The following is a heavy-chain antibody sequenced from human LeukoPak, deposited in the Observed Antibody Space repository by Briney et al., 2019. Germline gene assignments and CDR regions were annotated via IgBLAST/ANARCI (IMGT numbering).Heavy chain of an antibody. V-gene: IGHV1-24*01. Sequence: ASVKVSCKASGYTFTSYGISWVRQAPGKGLEWMGGFDPEDGETIYAQKFQGRATMTEDTSTDTAYMELSSLRSEDTAVYYCATVGVSIAAAGFDYWGQGTLVTVSS. J-gene: IGHJ4*02. CDR2: FDPEDGET. D-gene: IGHD6-13*01. CDR1: GYTFTSYG. CDR3: ATVGVSIAAAGFDY.